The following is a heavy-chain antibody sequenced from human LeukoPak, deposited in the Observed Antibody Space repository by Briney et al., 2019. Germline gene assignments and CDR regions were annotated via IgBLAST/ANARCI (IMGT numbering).Heavy chain of an antibody. D-gene: IGHD6-13*01. V-gene: IGHV3-30*02. CDR3: AKTGSGSWGYFDY. CDR1: GFTFSSYW. J-gene: IGHJ4*02. CDR2: IRNDGSNK. Sequence: GGSLRLSCAASGFTFSSYWMSWVRQAPGKGLEWVAFIRNDGSNKYYADSVKGRFTISRDNSKNTLYLQMNSLGAEDTAVYYCAKTGSGSWGYFDYWGQGTLVTVSS.